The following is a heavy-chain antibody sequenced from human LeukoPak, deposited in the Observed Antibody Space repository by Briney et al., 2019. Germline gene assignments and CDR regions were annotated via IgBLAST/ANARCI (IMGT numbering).Heavy chain of an antibody. CDR3: ARDLRGGIVATDYYYNYGMDV. CDR2: ISSSSSYI. CDR1: GFTFSSYS. J-gene: IGHJ6*04. Sequence: PGGSLRLSCAASGFTFSSYSMNWVRQAPGKGLEWVSSISSSSSYIYYADSVKGRFTISRDNAKNSLYLQMNSLRAEDTAVYYCARDLRGGIVATDYYYNYGMDVWGKGTTVTVSS. D-gene: IGHD5-12*01. V-gene: IGHV3-21*01.